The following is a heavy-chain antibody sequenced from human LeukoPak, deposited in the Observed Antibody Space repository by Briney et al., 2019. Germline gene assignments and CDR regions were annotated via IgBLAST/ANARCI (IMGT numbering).Heavy chain of an antibody. CDR3: ARDRGGGDADAFDI. Sequence: SETLSLTCTVSGGSISSGGYYWSWIRQHPGKGLEWIGYIYYSVSTYYNPSLKSRVTISVDTSKNQFSLKLSSVTAADTAAYYCARDRGGGDADAFDIWGQGTMVTVSS. J-gene: IGHJ3*02. D-gene: IGHD2-21*02. CDR1: GGSISSGGYY. CDR2: IYYSVST. V-gene: IGHV4-31*03.